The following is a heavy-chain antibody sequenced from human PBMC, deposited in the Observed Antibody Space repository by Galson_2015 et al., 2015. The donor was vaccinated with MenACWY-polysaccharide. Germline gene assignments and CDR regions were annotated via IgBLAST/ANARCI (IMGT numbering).Heavy chain of an antibody. CDR1: GFTFSTYW. CDR3: ARGYSAYD. Sequence: SLRLSCAASGFTFSTYWMHWVRQAPRKGLVWVSRIKRDGSSTNYADSVEGRFPISRDNAKNTLYLQMNSLRAEDTAVYYCARGYSAYDWGQGTLGTVSA. V-gene: IGHV3-74*01. CDR2: IKRDGSST. D-gene: IGHD5-12*01. J-gene: IGHJ4*02.